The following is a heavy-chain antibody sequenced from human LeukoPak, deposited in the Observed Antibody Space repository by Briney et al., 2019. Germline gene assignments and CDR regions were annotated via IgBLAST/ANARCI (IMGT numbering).Heavy chain of an antibody. CDR2: INHSGST. J-gene: IGHJ6*02. V-gene: IGHV4-34*01. CDR3: ARGYGSGSYYAYYYYGMDV. D-gene: IGHD3-10*01. Sequence: SETLSLTCAVYGGSFSGYYWSWIRQPPGKGLEWIGEINHSGSTNYNPSLKSRVTISVDTSKNQFSLKLSSVTAADTAVNYCARGYGSGSYYAYYYYGMDVWGQGTTVTVSS. CDR1: GGSFSGYY.